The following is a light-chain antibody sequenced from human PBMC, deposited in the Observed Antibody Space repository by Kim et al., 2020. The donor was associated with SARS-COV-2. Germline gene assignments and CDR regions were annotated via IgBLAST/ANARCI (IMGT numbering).Light chain of an antibody. V-gene: IGLV1-40*01. CDR1: SSNIGANYD. CDR2: GNT. J-gene: IGLJ1*01. CDR3: KSYDNSLNSYV. Sequence: QSVLTQPPSVSGAPGQRVTFSCTGSSSNIGANYDVHWYQHLPGTAPKLLIYGNTNRPSGVPDRFSGSKSGNSASLAIIGLQAEDEADYYCKSYDNSLNSYVFGTGTKVTVL.